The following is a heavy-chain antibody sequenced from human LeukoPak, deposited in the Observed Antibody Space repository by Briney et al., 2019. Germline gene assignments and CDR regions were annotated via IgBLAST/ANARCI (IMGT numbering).Heavy chain of an antibody. CDR2: IRSDGSNK. V-gene: IGHV3-30*02. D-gene: IGHD3-10*01. CDR3: AKDSIGLLWFGEAMGDY. J-gene: IGHJ4*02. CDR1: GFNFTTYD. Sequence: GGSLRLSCAASGFNFTTYDMHWVRQAPGKGLQWVAFIRSDGSNKYYADSVKGRFTISRDNSKNTLYLQMNSLRAEDTAVSYCAKDSIGLLWFGEAMGDYWGQGTLVTVSS.